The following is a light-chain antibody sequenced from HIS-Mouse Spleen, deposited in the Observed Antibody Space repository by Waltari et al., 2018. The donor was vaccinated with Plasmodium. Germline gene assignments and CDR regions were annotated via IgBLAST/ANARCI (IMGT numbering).Light chain of an antibody. V-gene: IGKV4-1*01. CDR2: WAS. CDR3: QQYYSTPYT. CDR1: QSVIYSSNNKNY. J-gene: IGKJ2*01. Sequence: DIVMTPSPDSLAVSLGERATINCTSSQSVIYSSNNKNYLAWYQQKPGQPPKLLIYWASTRESGVPDRFSGSGSGTDFTLTISSLQAEDVAVYYCQQYYSTPYTFGQGTKLEIK.